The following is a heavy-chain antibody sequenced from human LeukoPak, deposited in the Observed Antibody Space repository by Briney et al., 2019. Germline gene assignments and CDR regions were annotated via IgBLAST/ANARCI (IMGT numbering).Heavy chain of an antibody. D-gene: IGHD2-2*02. CDR1: GYTFTSNH. V-gene: IGHV1-69*13. J-gene: IGHJ1*01. Sequence: GASVKVSCKASGYTFTSNHIHCVRQAPGQGLEWMGGIIPIFGTANYAQKFQGRVTITADESTSTAYMELSSLRSEDTAVYYCARRVLYTAEYFQHWGQGTLVTVSS. CDR2: IIPIFGTA. CDR3: ARRVLYTAEYFQH.